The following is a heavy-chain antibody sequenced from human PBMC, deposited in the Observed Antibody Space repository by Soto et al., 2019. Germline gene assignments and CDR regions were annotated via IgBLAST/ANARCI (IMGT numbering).Heavy chain of an antibody. CDR1: GFTVSSNY. V-gene: IGHV3-53*04. D-gene: IGHD1-26*01. Sequence: GGSLRLSCAASGFTVSSNYMSWVRQAPGKGLEWVSVIYSGGSTYYADSVKGRFTISRHXXXXXXXXXXXXXXXXDTXXXXXASTDLGATVLDFDYWGQGTLVTVSS. CDR2: IYSGGST. CDR3: ASTDLGATVLDFDY. J-gene: IGHJ4*02.